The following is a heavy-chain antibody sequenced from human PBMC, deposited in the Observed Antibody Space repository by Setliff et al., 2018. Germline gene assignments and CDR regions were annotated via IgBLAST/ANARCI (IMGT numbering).Heavy chain of an antibody. CDR3: AKGYYYDSSGY. Sequence: PGGSLRLSCAASGFSFSGYEMSWVRQAPGKGLEWISYIGSSGNTIYYANSVKGRFTISRDNAKNSLFLQMNSLRAEDTAVYYCAKGYYYDSSGYWGQGTLVTVSS. D-gene: IGHD3-22*01. V-gene: IGHV3-48*03. CDR2: IGSSGNTI. CDR1: GFSFSGYE. J-gene: IGHJ4*02.